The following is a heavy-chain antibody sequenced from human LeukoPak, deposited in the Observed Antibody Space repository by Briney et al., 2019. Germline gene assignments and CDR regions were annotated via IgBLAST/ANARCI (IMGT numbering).Heavy chain of an antibody. V-gene: IGHV4-34*01. CDR3: ARGRAPTYYYGSGSSY. D-gene: IGHD3-10*01. J-gene: IGHJ4*02. CDR2: INHSGST. Sequence: SETLSLTCAVYGGSFSGYYWSWIRQPPGKGLEWIGEINHSGSTNYNPSLKSRVTISVDTSKNQFSLKLGSVTAADTAVYYCARGRAPTYYYGSGSSYWGQGTLVTVSS. CDR1: GGSFSGYY.